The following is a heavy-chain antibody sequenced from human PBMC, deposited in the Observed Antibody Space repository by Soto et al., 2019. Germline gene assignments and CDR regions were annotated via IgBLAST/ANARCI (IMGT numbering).Heavy chain of an antibody. CDR1: GFTFSSYA. CDR3: AKDLGYDFWSGYGPFDY. Sequence: GGSLRLSCAASGFTFSSYAMSWVRQAPGKGLEWVSAISGSGGSTYYEDSVKGRFTISRDNSKNTLYLQMNSLRAEETAVYYCAKDLGYDFWSGYGPFDYWGQGTLVTVSS. D-gene: IGHD3-3*01. V-gene: IGHV3-23*01. CDR2: ISGSGGST. J-gene: IGHJ4*02.